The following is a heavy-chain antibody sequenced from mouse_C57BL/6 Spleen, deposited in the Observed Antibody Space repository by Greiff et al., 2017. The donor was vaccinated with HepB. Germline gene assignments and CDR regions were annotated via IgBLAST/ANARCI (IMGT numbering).Heavy chain of an antibody. J-gene: IGHJ1*03. CDR1: GFTFSDYG. D-gene: IGHD3-3*01. CDR2: ISNLAYSI. CDR3: ARHRGGADWYFDV. V-gene: IGHV5-15*01. Sequence: EVMLVESGGGLVQPGGSLKLSCAASGFTFSDYGMAWVRQAPRKGPEWVAFISNLAYSIYYADTVTGRFTISRENAKNTLYLEMSSLRSEDTAMYYCARHRGGADWYFDVWGTGTTVTVSS.